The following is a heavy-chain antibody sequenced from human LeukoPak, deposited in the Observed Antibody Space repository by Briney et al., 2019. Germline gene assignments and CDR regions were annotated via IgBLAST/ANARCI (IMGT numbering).Heavy chain of an antibody. V-gene: IGHV4-30-4*01. CDR2: IYDSGST. CDR1: GASIRSGDYY. Sequence: SETLSLTCTVSGASIRSGDYYWSWIRQPPGKGLEWIGYIYDSGSTYYNPSLKSRITISVDTSENRFSLKLSSVTAADTAVYYCARGHYYYYGMDVWGQGTTVTVSS. CDR3: ARGHYYYYGMDV. J-gene: IGHJ6*02.